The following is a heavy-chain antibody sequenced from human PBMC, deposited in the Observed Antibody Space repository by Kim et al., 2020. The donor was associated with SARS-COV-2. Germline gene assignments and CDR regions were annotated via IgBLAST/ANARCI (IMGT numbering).Heavy chain of an antibody. D-gene: IGHD2-15*01. Sequence: GGSLRLSCAASGFTFSSYSMNWVRQAPGKGLEWVSYISSSSSTIYYADSVKGRFTISRDNAKNSLYLQMNSLRDEDTAVYYCARDLSCSGGSCYFDWFDPWGQGTLVTVSS. J-gene: IGHJ5*02. CDR1: GFTFSSYS. CDR2: ISSSSSTI. V-gene: IGHV3-48*02. CDR3: ARDLSCSGGSCYFDWFDP.